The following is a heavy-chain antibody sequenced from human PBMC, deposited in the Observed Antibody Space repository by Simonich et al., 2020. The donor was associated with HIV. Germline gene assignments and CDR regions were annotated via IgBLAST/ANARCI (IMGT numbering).Heavy chain of an antibody. D-gene: IGHD6-6*01. Sequence: QEQLVQSGAEVKKPGASVKVSCEASGYTFTGYYLHWVRQAPGQGLEVMGWIYPNNGGTNYAQKFLGRVTMTRDTSISTAYMELSRLRADDTAIYFCARTLAARPFFDYWGQGTLVTVSS. CDR1: GYTFTGYY. CDR3: ARTLAARPFFDY. V-gene: IGHV1-2*02. CDR2: IYPNNGGT. J-gene: IGHJ4*02.